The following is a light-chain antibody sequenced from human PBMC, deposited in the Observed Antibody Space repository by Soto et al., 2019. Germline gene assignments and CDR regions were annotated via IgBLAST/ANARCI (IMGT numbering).Light chain of an antibody. V-gene: IGKV3-11*01. J-gene: IGKJ4*01. CDR1: QSVIDY. CDR2: DAS. CDR3: HQRVNWPPT. Sequence: EVVLTQSPASLALSPGDRANLSCRAAQSVIDYLAWYQQKPGQPHRLLFFDASSRATGVPHRFSAGGSGTDFTLIISSLQPEDFAVYYCHQRVNWPPTCGGGTKVEI.